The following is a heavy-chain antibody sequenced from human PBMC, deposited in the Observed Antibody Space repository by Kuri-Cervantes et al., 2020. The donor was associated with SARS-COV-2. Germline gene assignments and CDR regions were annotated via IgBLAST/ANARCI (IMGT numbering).Heavy chain of an antibody. CDR3: ARGHGGQPGGY. CDR2: IIPILGIT. J-gene: IGHJ4*02. Sequence: SVKVSCKASGGTFSSYAISWVRQAPGQGLEWMGGIIPILGITNYTQKFQGRVTITADKSTSTAYMELSSLRSDDTAVYYCARGHGGQPGGYWGQGTLVTVSS. CDR1: GGTFSSYA. D-gene: IGHD1-14*01. V-gene: IGHV1-69*10.